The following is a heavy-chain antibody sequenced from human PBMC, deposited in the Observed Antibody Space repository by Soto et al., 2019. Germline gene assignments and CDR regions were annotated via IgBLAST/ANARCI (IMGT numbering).Heavy chain of an antibody. CDR2: IYHSGST. CDR3: ARSITFDWLFFDN. J-gene: IGHJ4*02. Sequence: PSETLSLTCAVSGGSISRSNWWSWVRQPPGKGLEWIGEIYHSGSTNYNPSLKSRVTISVDKSKNQFSLNLSSLTAADTAVYYCARSITFDWLFFDNWGQGTLVTVS. V-gene: IGHV4-4*02. D-gene: IGHD3-9*01. CDR1: GGSISRSNW.